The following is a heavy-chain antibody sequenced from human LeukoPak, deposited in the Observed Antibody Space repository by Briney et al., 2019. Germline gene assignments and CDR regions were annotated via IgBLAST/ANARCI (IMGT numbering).Heavy chain of an antibody. D-gene: IGHD3-22*01. J-gene: IGHJ4*02. CDR1: GFTFSAYT. CDR3: ATSVGYYDSSGYFNY. CDR2: VSAVSNYI. V-gene: IGHV3-21*01. Sequence: PGGSLRLSCAASGFTFSAYTMAWVRQAPGRGLEWVSSVSAVSNYIYYADSVKGRFTISRDNAEDSLYLQMNSLKAEDTAVYYCATSVGYYDSSGYFNYWGQETLVTVSS.